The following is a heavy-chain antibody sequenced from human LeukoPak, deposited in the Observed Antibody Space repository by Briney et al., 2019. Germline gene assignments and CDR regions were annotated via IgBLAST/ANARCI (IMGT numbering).Heavy chain of an antibody. V-gene: IGHV3-23*01. CDR1: GFTFSSYA. J-gene: IGHJ4*02. CDR2: ISGSGGST. D-gene: IGHD3-9*01. Sequence: GGSLRLSCAASGFTFSSYAMSWVRQAPGKGLEWVAAISGSGGSTYYADSVKGRFTISGDNSKNTLYLQMNSLRAEDTAVYYCANDRELRYFDWLPMFDYWGQGTLVTVSS. CDR3: ANDRELRYFDWLPMFDY.